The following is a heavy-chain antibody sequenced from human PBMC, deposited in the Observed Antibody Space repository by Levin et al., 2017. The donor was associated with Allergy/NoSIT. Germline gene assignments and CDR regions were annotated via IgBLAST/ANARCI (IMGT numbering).Heavy chain of an antibody. D-gene: IGHD3-10*01. CDR1: GFTFSSYA. V-gene: IGHV3-23*01. Sequence: GESLKISCAASGFTFSSYAMSWVRQAPGKGLEWVSAISGSGGSTYYADSVKGRFTISRDNSKNTLYLQMNSLRAEDTAVYYCAKAPMVYVPDDYWGQGTLVTVSS. CDR3: AKAPMVYVPDDY. CDR2: ISGSGGST. J-gene: IGHJ4*02.